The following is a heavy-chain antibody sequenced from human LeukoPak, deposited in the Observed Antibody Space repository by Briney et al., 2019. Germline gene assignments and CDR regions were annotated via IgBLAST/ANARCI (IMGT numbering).Heavy chain of an antibody. Sequence: PGGSLRLSCAASGFTFNKYWLHWVRQAPGKGLVWVSRISPDDMSTSYADSVKGRLTISRDNAKNSLYLQMNSLRAEDTAVYYCARDDWNYPRKDNWFDPWGQGTLVTVSS. J-gene: IGHJ5*02. V-gene: IGHV3-74*01. CDR2: ISPDDMST. CDR3: ARDDWNYPRKDNWFDP. D-gene: IGHD1-7*01. CDR1: GFTFNKYW.